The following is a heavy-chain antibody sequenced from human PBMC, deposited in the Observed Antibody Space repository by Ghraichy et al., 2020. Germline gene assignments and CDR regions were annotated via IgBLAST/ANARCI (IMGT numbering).Heavy chain of an antibody. J-gene: IGHJ3*02. CDR1: GFTFSSNT. Sequence: GESLNISCAASGFTFSSNTMNWVRQAPGKGLEWVSSITSPSSYIYYADSVKGRFTVSRDNAKNSLYLQMDSLRAEDTAIYYCARGYCSSSRCFCGASQSAFDIWGQGTLVTVSS. CDR3: ARGYCSSSRCFCGASQSAFDI. CDR2: ITSPSSYI. D-gene: IGHD2-2*01. V-gene: IGHV3-21*01.